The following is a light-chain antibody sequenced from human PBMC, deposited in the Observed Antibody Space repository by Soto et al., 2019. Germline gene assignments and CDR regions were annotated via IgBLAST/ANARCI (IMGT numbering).Light chain of an antibody. CDR2: DVT. CDR3: SSHTSRNTVV. Sequence: QSVLTQPASVSGSPGQSITISCTGSSSDVGAYNYVSWYQQRPGTVPKLMIYDVTNRPSGVSNRFSGSKSGNTASLTISGLQAEDEADYYCSSHTSRNTVVFGGGTQLTVL. J-gene: IGLJ2*01. V-gene: IGLV2-14*03. CDR1: SSDVGAYNY.